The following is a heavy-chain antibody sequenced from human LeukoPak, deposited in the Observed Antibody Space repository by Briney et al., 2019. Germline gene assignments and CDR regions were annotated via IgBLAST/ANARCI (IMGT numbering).Heavy chain of an antibody. J-gene: IGHJ4*02. D-gene: IGHD3-3*01. Sequence: PGGSLRLSCIVSGFTFNNYSMNWVRQGPGKGLEWVSSITSSNNHVYYADSVEGRFTTSRDNAKNSLHLQMNSLRAEDTAVYYCARDRNTDFWSGYYTNYFDYWGQGTLVTVSS. V-gene: IGHV3-21*01. CDR2: ITSSNNHV. CDR3: ARDRNTDFWSGYYTNYFDY. CDR1: GFTFNNYS.